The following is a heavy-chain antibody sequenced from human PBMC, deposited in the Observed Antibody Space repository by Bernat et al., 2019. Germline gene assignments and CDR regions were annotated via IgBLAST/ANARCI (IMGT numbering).Heavy chain of an antibody. CDR1: GFTFSSYA. V-gene: IGHV3-23*01. D-gene: IGHD2-2*01. CDR2: ISGSGGST. CDR3: ALIPVRCSSTSCQWLDY. Sequence: EVQLLESGGGLVQPGGSLRLSCAASGFTFSSYAMSWVRQAPGKGLVWVSAISGSGGSTYYADSVKGRSTISRDNSKNTLYLQMNSLRAEDTAVYYCALIPVRCSSTSCQWLDYWGQGTLVTVSS. J-gene: IGHJ4*02.